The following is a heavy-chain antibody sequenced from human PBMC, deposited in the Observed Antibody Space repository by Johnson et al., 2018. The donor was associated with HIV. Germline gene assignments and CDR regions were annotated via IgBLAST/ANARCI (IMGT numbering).Heavy chain of an antibody. Sequence: VQLVESGGGVVQPGRSLRLSCAASGFTFSNAWMSWVRQAPGKGLEWVGRIKSKTDGGTTDYAAPVKGRFTISRDDSKNTLYLQMNSLRAEDTAVYYCARISGWYSPAFDIWGQGTMVTVSS. D-gene: IGHD6-19*01. V-gene: IGHV3-15*01. CDR1: GFTFSNAW. CDR3: ARISGWYSPAFDI. CDR2: IKSKTDGGTT. J-gene: IGHJ3*02.